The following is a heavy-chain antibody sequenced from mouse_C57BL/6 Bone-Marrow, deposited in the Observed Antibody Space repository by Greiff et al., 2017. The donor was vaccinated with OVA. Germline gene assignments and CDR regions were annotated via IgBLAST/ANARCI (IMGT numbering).Heavy chain of an antibody. J-gene: IGHJ1*03. CDR1: GFTFSSYA. CDR3: ARGIYYYGSSGWYFDV. Sequence: EVMLVESGGGLVKPGGSLKLSCAASGFTFSSYAMSWVRQTPEKRLEWVATISDGGSYTYYPDNVKGRFTISRDNAKNNLYLQMSHLKSEDTAMYYCARGIYYYGSSGWYFDVWGTGTTVTVSS. D-gene: IGHD1-1*01. CDR2: ISDGGSYT. V-gene: IGHV5-4*03.